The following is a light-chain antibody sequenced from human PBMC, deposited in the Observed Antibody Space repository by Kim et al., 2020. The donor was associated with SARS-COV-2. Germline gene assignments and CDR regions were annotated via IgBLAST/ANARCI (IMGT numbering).Light chain of an antibody. CDR1: KLGDKY. CDR3: QAWDSSTHVV. J-gene: IGLJ2*01. CDR2: RDS. Sequence: SYELTQPPSVSVSPGQTASINCSGDKLGDKYACWYQQKPGQSPVLVIYRDSKRPSGIPERFSGSNSGNTATLTISGTQAMDEADYYCQAWDSSTHVVFGGGTQLTVL. V-gene: IGLV3-1*01.